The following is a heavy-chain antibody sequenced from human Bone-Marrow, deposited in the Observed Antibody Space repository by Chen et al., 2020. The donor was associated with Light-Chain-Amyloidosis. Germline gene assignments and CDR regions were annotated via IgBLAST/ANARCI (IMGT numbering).Heavy chain of an antibody. J-gene: IGHJ4*02. Sequence: QLQLQESGPGLVKPSETLSLTCTVSGGSISSSSYYWGWIRQPPGKGLEWIGSIYYSGSTYYNPSLKSRVTISVDTSKNQFSLKLSSVTAADTAVYYCARHPDLDYFDYLGQGTLVTVSS. CDR3: ARHPDLDYFDY. CDR2: IYYSGST. CDR1: GGSISSSSYY. D-gene: IGHD3-3*01. V-gene: IGHV4-39*01.